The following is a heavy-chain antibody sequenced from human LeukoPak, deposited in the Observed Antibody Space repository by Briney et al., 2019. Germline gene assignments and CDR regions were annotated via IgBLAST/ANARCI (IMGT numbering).Heavy chain of an antibody. D-gene: IGHD3-22*01. CDR3: ATSGSGYYFNWFDP. V-gene: IGHV1-24*01. J-gene: IGHJ5*02. Sequence: ASVKVSCKASGYTFTSYYMHWVRQAPGEGLEWMGGFDPEDGETIYAQKFQGRVAMTEDTSTNTAYMELSSLRSEDTAVYYCATSGSGYYFNWFDPWGQGTLVTVSS. CDR2: FDPEDGET. CDR1: GYTFTSYY.